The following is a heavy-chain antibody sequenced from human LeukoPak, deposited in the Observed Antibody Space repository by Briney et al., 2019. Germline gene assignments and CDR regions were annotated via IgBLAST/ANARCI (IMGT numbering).Heavy chain of an antibody. V-gene: IGHV1-69*05. J-gene: IGHJ4*02. CDR3: ARSARITIFGVDQYYFDY. Sequence: GASVKVSCKASGGTFSSYAISWVRQAPGQGLEWMGGIIPIFGTANYAQKFQGRVTITTDESTSTAYMELSSLRSADTAVYYCARSARITIFGVDQYYFDYWGQGTLVTVSS. D-gene: IGHD3-3*01. CDR1: GGTFSSYA. CDR2: IIPIFGTA.